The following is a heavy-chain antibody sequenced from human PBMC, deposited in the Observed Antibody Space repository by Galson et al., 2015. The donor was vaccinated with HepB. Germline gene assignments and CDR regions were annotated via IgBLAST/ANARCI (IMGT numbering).Heavy chain of an antibody. D-gene: IGHD2/OR15-2a*01. CDR1: GFIFNHYG. CDR2: TQFDGNNK. J-gene: IGHJ5*02. Sequence: SLRLSCAASGFIFNHYGMHWVRQAPGKGLQWVAFTQFDGNNKFYADSVRGRFTISRDNSNNTLFLQMNNLRPDDTAVYFCARDQTRLPKYNSDWQAGFHPWGQGTLVTVSS. V-gene: IGHV3-33*05. CDR3: ARDQTRLPKYNSDWQAGFHP.